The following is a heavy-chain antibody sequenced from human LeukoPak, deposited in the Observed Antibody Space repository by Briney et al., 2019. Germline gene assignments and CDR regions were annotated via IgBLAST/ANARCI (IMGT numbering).Heavy chain of an antibody. Sequence: PGGSLRLSCVASGFTFSLAWMSWVRQAPGKGLEWLGHIKFQHDGGATDYAAPVKGRFTISRDDSKNTVYPQMDSLKVEDTGMYYCTTDVPSGHGVLFGYWGQGTLVTVSS. D-gene: IGHD3-10*01. V-gene: IGHV3-15*05. CDR1: GFTFSLAW. CDR3: TTDVPSGHGVLFGY. CDR2: IKFQHDGGAT. J-gene: IGHJ4*02.